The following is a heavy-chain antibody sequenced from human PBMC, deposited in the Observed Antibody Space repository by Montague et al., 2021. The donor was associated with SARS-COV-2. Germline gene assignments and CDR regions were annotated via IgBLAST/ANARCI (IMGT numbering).Heavy chain of an antibody. V-gene: IGHV4-59*02. J-gene: IGHJ5*01. CDR2: IYYTGSR. CDR1: GASVRTYY. CDR3: ARHARGEGYTSWFDS. D-gene: IGHD5-24*01. Sequence: SETLSLTCTVSGASVRTYYWSWIRQSAGKGLEWIGYIYYTGSRKYNSSLKSRLTIPVDTSKNQFSLKLSSVTAADTAVYYCARHARGEGYTSWFDSWGQGTLVTVSS.